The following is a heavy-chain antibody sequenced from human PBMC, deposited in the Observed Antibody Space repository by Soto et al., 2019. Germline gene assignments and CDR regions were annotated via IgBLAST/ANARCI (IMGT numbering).Heavy chain of an antibody. Sequence: QVQLQQWGAGLLKSSETLSLTCAVYGGSFSGDHWTWIRQPPGKGLEWIGEVNHSGSTNYNPALKSLVTMSVDTSKSQISLNVKSVTAADTAVYYCAIRYCSTTSCLAGFDPCGRGTLVTVSS. J-gene: IGHJ5*02. D-gene: IGHD2-2*01. V-gene: IGHV4-34*01. CDR3: AIRYCSTTSCLAGFDP. CDR2: VNHSGST. CDR1: GGSFSGDH.